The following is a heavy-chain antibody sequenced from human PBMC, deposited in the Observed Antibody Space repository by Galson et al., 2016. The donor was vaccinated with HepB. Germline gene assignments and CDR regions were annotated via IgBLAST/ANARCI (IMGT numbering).Heavy chain of an antibody. J-gene: IGHJ4*02. V-gene: IGHV4-31*02. Sequence: LRLSCAASGFTFSSYVMNWIRRHPGKGLEWIGHIYHNGVTYYNPSLQSRVSISLDTSKNQSSLNLRSVTAADPAVYYCARYQGSKSWGLSNCFDYWGQGTLVTVSS. CDR2: IYHNGVT. CDR1: GFTFSSYV. CDR3: ARYQGSKSWGLSNCFDY. D-gene: IGHD3-10*01.